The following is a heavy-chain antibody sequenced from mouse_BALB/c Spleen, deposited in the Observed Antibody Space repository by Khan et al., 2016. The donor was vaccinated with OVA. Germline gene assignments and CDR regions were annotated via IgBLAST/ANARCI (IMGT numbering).Heavy chain of an antibody. CDR1: GFTFSSYG. CDR3: ATSYYCGYYFDY. J-gene: IGHJ2*01. V-gene: IGHV5-17*02. CDR2: ISGDSSTI. Sequence: EVELVESGGGLVQPGGSRKLSCAASGFTFSSYGMHWVRQAPEKGLEWVAYISGDSSTIYYTDTVKGRFTISRDNPKNTLSLQMTSLMSEDTAMYSCATSYYCGYYFDYWGPGTTLTVSS. D-gene: IGHD1-1*01.